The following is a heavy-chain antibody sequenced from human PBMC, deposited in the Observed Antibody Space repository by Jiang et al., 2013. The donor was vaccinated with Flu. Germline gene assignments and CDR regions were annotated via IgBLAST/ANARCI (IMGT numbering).Heavy chain of an antibody. CDR2: INWNGGGT. V-gene: IGHV3-20*04. J-gene: IGHJ4*02. CDR3: ARREGYSSGWSAN. CDR1: GFIFDDYG. D-gene: IGHD6-19*01. Sequence: VQLVESGGGVVRPGGSLRLSCAASGFIFDDYGMTWVRQVPGKGLEWLSGINWNGGGTDYADSVKGRFTVFRDNAKNSLYLQMNRLRAEDTALYYCARREGYSSGWSANWGQGTLVTVSS.